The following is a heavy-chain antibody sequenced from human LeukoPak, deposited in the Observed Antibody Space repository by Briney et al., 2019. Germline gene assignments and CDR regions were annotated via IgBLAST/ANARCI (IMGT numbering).Heavy chain of an antibody. Sequence: SETLSLTCTVSGGSISSYYWSWIRQPPGKGLEWIGYIYYSGSTNYNPSLKSRVTISVDTSKNQSSLKLSSVTAADTAVYYCARGVKRTHYGDYVVGWFDPWGQGTLVTVSS. V-gene: IGHV4-59*01. CDR2: IYYSGST. J-gene: IGHJ5*02. D-gene: IGHD4-17*01. CDR1: GGSISSYY. CDR3: ARGVKRTHYGDYVVGWFDP.